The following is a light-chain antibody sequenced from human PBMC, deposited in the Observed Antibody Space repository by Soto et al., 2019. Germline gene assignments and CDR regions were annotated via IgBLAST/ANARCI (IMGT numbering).Light chain of an antibody. CDR2: AAS. Sequence: DIQMTQSPSSLSASVGDRVTITCRASQSISSYLNWHQQKPGKAPKLLIYAASSLQSGVPSRFSGSGSGTDFTLTISSLQPEDFATYYCQQSYSILFTFGPGTKVDIK. CDR1: QSISSY. J-gene: IGKJ3*01. V-gene: IGKV1-39*01. CDR3: QQSYSILFT.